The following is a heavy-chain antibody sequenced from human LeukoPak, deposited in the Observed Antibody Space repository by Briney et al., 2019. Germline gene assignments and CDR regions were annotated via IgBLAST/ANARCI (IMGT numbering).Heavy chain of an antibody. Sequence: SETLSLTCAISGESFSDDFCTWIRQPPGKGLEWIGNIYYSGSTYYNPSLESRVTMSLDTSKNQFSLKLSSVTAADTAVYYCARDENGYVWGSFRAWGQGTLVTVSS. CDR1: GESFSDDF. J-gene: IGHJ5*02. V-gene: IGHV4-34*01. CDR3: ARDENGYVWGSFRA. D-gene: IGHD3-16*02. CDR2: IYYSGST.